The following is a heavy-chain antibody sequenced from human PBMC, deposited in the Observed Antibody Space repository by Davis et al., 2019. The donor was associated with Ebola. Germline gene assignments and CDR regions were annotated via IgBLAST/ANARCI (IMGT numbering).Heavy chain of an antibody. J-gene: IGHJ4*02. V-gene: IGHV3-53*05. CDR3: ATTQWLREFDD. D-gene: IGHD6-19*01. CDR1: GCTVSSNH. Sequence: AGSLSLSCAASGCTVSSNHISWVRQAPGKGLEWVAVIYDQSTAYADSVSGRFIIPRDKSNNTLYLEMNSLRVDDTAVYYGATTQWLREFDDWGQGTLVTVSS. CDR2: IYDQST.